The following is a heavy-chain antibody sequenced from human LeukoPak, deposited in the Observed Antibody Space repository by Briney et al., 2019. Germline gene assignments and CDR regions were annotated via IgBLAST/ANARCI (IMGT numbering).Heavy chain of an antibody. D-gene: IGHD5/OR15-5a*01. CDR1: GFAFNTYA. J-gene: IGHJ4*02. CDR2: ISTSGRAT. CDR3: AKARGSSVYEPFDY. V-gene: IGHV3-23*01. Sequence: GGSPRLSCAASGFAFNTYAMTWVRQAPEKGLQWVSTISTSGRATYYADSVEGRFTISRDNSKNTLYLQMNSLRADDTAVYYCAKARGSSVYEPFDYWGQGTQVTVSP.